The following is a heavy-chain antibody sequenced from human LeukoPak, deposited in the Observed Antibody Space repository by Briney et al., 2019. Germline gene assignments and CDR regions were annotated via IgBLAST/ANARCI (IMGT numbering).Heavy chain of an antibody. V-gene: IGHV4-34*01. J-gene: IGHJ6*02. D-gene: IGHD4-17*01. CDR1: GGSFSGYY. Sequence: SETLSLTCAVYGGSFSGYYWSWIRQPPGKGLEWIGEINHSGSTNYNPSLKSRVTISVDTSKNQFSLKLSSVTAADTAVYYCARDYGDYGHYYYYGMDVWGQGTTVTVSS. CDR2: INHSGST. CDR3: ARDYGDYGHYYYYGMDV.